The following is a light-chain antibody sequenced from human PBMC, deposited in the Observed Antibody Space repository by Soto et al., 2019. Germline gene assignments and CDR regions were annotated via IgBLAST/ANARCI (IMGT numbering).Light chain of an antibody. V-gene: IGKV3-20*01. CDR1: QSVSSNY. CDR2: DVS. J-gene: IGKJ1*01. CDR3: QQYSSSPT. Sequence: EIGLTQSPGTLSLSPGERATLSCRPSQSVSSNYLAWYQQKPDQAPRLVIYDVSGRATGIPDRLSGSGSGTDFTLTISRLEPEGLAVYYCQQYSSSPTFGQGTKEQIK.